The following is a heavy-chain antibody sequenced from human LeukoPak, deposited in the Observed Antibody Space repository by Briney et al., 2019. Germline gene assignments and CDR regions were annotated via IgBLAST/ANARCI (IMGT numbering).Heavy chain of an antibody. CDR3: ARDIGQGITSGLGD. CDR2: ISSSGSTI. J-gene: IGHJ4*02. CDR1: GFTFSDYY. D-gene: IGHD3-16*01. V-gene: IGHV3-11*01. Sequence: GGSLRLSCAASGFTFSDYYMSWIRRAPGKGLEWVSYISSSGSTIYYADSVKGRFTISRDNAKNSLYLQMNSLRAEDTAVYYCARDIGQGITSGLGDWGQGTLVTVSS.